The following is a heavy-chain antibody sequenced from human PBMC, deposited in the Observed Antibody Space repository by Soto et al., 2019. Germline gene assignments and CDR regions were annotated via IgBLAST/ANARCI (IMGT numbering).Heavy chain of an antibody. CDR3: ARDDYGDYDY. CDR1: GFTFSSYA. J-gene: IGHJ4*02. Sequence: GGSLRLSCAASGFTFSSYAMHWVRQAPGKGLEWVAVISYDGSNKYYADSVKGRFTISRDNSKNTLYLQMNSLRAEDTAVYYCARDDYGDYDYWGQGTLVTVSS. CDR2: ISYDGSNK. V-gene: IGHV3-30-3*01. D-gene: IGHD4-17*01.